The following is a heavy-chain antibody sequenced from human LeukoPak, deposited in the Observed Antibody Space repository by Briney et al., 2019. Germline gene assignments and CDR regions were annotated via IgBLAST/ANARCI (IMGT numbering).Heavy chain of an antibody. CDR1: GFTFSSYG. CDR3: AKTIVATVGIDY. J-gene: IGHJ4*02. V-gene: IGHV3-30*02. D-gene: IGHD5-12*01. Sequence: GGSLRLSCAASGFTFSSYGMHWVRQAPGKGLEWVAFIRYDGSNKYYADSVKGRFTISRDNSKNTLYLQMNSLRAEDTAVYYCAKTIVATVGIDYWGQGTLVTVSS. CDR2: IRYDGSNK.